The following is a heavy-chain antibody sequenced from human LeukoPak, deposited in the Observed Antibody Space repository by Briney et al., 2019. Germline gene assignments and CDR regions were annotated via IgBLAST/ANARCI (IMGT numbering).Heavy chain of an antibody. Sequence: GGSLRLSCAAPGLSFSNYAMNWVRRAPGKGLEWVAVISSDGSNKFYADSVKGRFTVTRDNSKNTLSLQMNSLRVEDTAVYYCARDNDTDYTSSPGWFDSWGQGTLVTVSS. V-gene: IGHV3-30-3*01. J-gene: IGHJ5*01. D-gene: IGHD2-2*02. CDR2: ISSDGSNK. CDR1: GLSFSNYA. CDR3: ARDNDTDYTSSPGWFDS.